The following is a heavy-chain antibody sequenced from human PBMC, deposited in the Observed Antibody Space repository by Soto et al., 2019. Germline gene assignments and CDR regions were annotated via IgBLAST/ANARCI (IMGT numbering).Heavy chain of an antibody. V-gene: IGHV1-18*01. CDR3: ARFYDYDFWSGYFFSEPDY. Sequence: QVQLVQSGAEVKKPGASVKVSCKASGYTFTSYGISWVRQAPGQGLEWMGWISAYNGNTNYAQKLQGRVTMTTDTTTITAYMELRSLRSDYTAVYYCARFYDYDFWSGYFFSEPDYWGQGTLVTVSS. CDR2: ISAYNGNT. J-gene: IGHJ4*02. CDR1: GYTFTSYG. D-gene: IGHD3-3*01.